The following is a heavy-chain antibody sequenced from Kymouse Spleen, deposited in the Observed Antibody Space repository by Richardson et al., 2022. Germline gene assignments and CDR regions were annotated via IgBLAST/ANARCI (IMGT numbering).Heavy chain of an antibody. Sequence: QVQLVQSGAEVKKPGASVKVSCKASGYTFTSYDINWVRQATGQGLEWMGWMNPNSGNTGYAQKFQGRVTMTRNTSISTAYMELSSLRSEDTAVYYCARGYDILTGYYYYYYYGMDVWGQGTTVTVSS. CDR3: ARGYDILTGYYYYYYYGMDV. V-gene: IGHV1-8*01. CDR2: MNPNSGNT. CDR1: GYTFTSYD. J-gene: IGHJ6*02. D-gene: IGHD3-9*01.